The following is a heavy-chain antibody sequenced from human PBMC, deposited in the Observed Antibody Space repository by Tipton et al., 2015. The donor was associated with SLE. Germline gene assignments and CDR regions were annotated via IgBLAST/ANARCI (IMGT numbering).Heavy chain of an antibody. V-gene: IGHV4-38-2*02. CDR1: SYSISSGYY. J-gene: IGHJ6*03. D-gene: IGHD6-13*01. Sequence: LRLSCTVSSYSISSGYYWGWIRQPPGKGLEWIGSIYHSGSIYYSGNTNYNPSLKSRVTISVDTSKNQFSLKLSSVTAADTAVYYCARGIADYMDVWGKGTTVTVSS. CDR2: IYYSGNT. CDR3: ARGIADYMDV.